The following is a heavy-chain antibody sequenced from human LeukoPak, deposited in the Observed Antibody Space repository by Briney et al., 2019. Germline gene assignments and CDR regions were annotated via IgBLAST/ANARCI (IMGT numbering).Heavy chain of an antibody. CDR2: IYYSGST. CDR3: ASHPYYYDSSASFDY. J-gene: IGHJ4*02. V-gene: IGHV4-59*08. D-gene: IGHD3-22*01. CDR1: GGSISSYY. Sequence: SETLSLTCTVSGGSISSYYWSWIRQPPGKGLEWIGYIYYSGSTNYNPSLKSRVTISVDTSKNQFSLKLSSLTAADKAVYYCASHPYYYDSSASFDYWGQGTLVTVSS.